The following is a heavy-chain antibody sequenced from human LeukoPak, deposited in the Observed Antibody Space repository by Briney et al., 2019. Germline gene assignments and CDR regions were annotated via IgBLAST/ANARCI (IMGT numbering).Heavy chain of an antibody. J-gene: IGHJ4*02. CDR2: INPSGGST. V-gene: IGHV1-46*01. Sequence: ASVKVSCKASGYTLTSYYMHWVRQAPGQGLEWMGRINPSGGSTSYAQKFQGRVTITADESTSTAYMELSSLRSEDTAVYYCARDSRRIGRYWGQGTLVTVSS. CDR1: GYTLTSYY. CDR3: ARDSRRIGRY.